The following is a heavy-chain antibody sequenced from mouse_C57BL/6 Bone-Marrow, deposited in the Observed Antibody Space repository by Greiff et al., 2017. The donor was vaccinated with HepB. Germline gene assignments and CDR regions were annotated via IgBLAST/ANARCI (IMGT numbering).Heavy chain of an antibody. V-gene: IGHV2-2*01. Sequence: VKLQQSGPGLVQPSQSLSITCTVSGFSLTSYGVHWVRQSPGKGLEWLGVIWSGGSTDYNAAFISRLSISKDNSKSQVFFKMNSLQADDTAIYYCASLYYDYDETWFAYWGQGTLVTVSA. CDR1: GFSLTSYG. CDR3: ASLYYDYDETWFAY. J-gene: IGHJ3*01. D-gene: IGHD2-4*01. CDR2: IWSGGST.